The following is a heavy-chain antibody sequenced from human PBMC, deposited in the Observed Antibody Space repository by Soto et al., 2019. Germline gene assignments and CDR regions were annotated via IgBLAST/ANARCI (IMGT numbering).Heavy chain of an antibody. J-gene: IGHJ6*02. D-gene: IGHD6-13*01. CDR2: IYYSGST. Sequence: SETLSLTCTVSGGSISSGGYYWSWIRQHPGKGLEWIGYIYYSGSTYYNPSLKSRVTISVDTSKNQFSLKLSSVTAADAAVYYCAREYRSSWYYYGMDVWGQGTTVTVS. CDR1: GGSISSGGYY. CDR3: AREYRSSWYYYGMDV. V-gene: IGHV4-31*03.